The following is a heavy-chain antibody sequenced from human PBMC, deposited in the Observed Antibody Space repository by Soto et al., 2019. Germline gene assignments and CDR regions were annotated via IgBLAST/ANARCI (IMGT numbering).Heavy chain of an antibody. D-gene: IGHD2-8*01. CDR2: ISGSTSST. J-gene: IGHJ6*02. V-gene: IGHV3-23*01. CDR3: AKARYCTNGVCYRYYYYGMDV. Sequence: GGSLRLSCAASGFMFSRYAMSWVRQAPGKGLEWVSAISGSTSSTYYADSVKGRFTISRDNSKNTLYLQMNSLRAEDTALYYCAKARYCTNGVCYRYYYYGMDVWGQGTTVTVSS. CDR1: GFMFSRYA.